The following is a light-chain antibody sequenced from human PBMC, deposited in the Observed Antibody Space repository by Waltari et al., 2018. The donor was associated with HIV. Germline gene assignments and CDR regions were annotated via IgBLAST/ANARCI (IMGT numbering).Light chain of an antibody. CDR2: SDN. Sequence: QSVLTQPPSASGTPGKRVTISCSGSSSNIGSKSVNWFQQVPGTAPKLRMYSDNQRPSGGPDRFSGSKSGTSASLAISGLQSEDEADYYCAAWDDSLDAWVFGGGTRLTVL. V-gene: IGLV1-44*01. CDR1: SSNIGSKS. J-gene: IGLJ3*02. CDR3: AAWDDSLDAWV.